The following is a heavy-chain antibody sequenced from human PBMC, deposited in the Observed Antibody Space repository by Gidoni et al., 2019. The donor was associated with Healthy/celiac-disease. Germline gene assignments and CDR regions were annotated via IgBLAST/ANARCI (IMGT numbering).Heavy chain of an antibody. CDR2: IIPILGIA. CDR3: ARAVTTVTDAAFDI. D-gene: IGHD4-17*01. V-gene: IGHV1-69*04. Sequence: QVQLVQSGAEVKKPGSSVKVSCKASGGTFSSYAISWVRQAPGQGLEWMGRIIPILGIANYAQKFQGRVTITADKSTSTAYMELSSLRSEDTAVYYCARAVTTVTDAAFDIWGQGTMVTVSS. CDR1: GGTFSSYA. J-gene: IGHJ3*02.